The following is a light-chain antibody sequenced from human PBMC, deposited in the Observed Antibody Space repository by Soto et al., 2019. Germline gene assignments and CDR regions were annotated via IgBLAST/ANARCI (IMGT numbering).Light chain of an antibody. CDR3: CSYAGSSTSYV. Sequence: QSALTQPASVSGSPGQSITISRTGTSSDIGNYNLVSWYQQHPGKAPKVMIYEVTKRPSGVSNRFSGSKSGNTASLTISGLQAEDEADYYCCSYAGSSTSYVFGTGTKVTVL. J-gene: IGLJ1*01. V-gene: IGLV2-23*02. CDR1: SSDIGNYNL. CDR2: EVT.